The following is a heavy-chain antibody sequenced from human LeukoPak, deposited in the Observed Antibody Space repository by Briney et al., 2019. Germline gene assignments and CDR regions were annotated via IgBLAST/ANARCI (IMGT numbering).Heavy chain of an antibody. CDR1: GFTFPSYA. CDR3: ARDYDYGDYPGY. Sequence: GGSLRRSCAASGFTFPSYAMSWGRQAPGKGLEWVSGINWNGGRTGYADSVKGRFTISRDNAKNSLYLQMNSLRAEDTALYYCARDYDYGDYPGYWGQGTLVTVSS. V-gene: IGHV3-20*04. J-gene: IGHJ4*02. D-gene: IGHD4-17*01. CDR2: INWNGGRT.